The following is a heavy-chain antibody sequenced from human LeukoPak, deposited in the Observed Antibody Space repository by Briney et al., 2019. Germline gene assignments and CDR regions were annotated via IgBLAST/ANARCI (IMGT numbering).Heavy chain of an antibody. D-gene: IGHD4-17*01. Sequence: SGTLSLTCVVSGDSITTSCWWNWVRQSPGKGLEWIGEIYHSGSPNYNPSLKSRVTMSVDKSKNEFSLSLSSVTAADTAVYYCARLPGDYDYWGQGTLVTVSS. CDR2: IYHSGSP. V-gene: IGHV4-4*02. CDR1: GDSITTSCW. CDR3: ARLPGDYDY. J-gene: IGHJ4*02.